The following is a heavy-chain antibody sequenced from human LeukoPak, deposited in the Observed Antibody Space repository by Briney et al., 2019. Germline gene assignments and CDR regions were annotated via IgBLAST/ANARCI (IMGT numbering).Heavy chain of an antibody. CDR1: GGSISSYY. D-gene: IGHD1-1*01. CDR3: ARGSTIGYYGMDV. J-gene: IGHJ6*02. Sequence: SETLSLTCTVSGGSISSYYWGWIRQPPGKGLEWIGNIDHGGSSIYNSSLRSRVTISRDTSKNQFSLKLSSVTAADTAVYYCARGSTIGYYGMDVWGQGTTVTVSS. V-gene: IGHV4-59*08. CDR2: IDHGGSS.